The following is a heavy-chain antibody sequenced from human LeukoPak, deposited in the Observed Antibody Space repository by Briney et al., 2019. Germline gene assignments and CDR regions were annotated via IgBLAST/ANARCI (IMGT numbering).Heavy chain of an antibody. J-gene: IGHJ4*02. CDR3: ASGGDYPLPDY. Sequence: TSETLSLTCTVSGGSISSYYWSWIRQPAGKGLEWIGRIYTSGSTNYNPSLKSRVTISVDTSKNQFSLKLSSVTAADTAVYYCASGGDYPLPDYWGQGTLVTVSS. CDR2: IYTSGST. D-gene: IGHD4-17*01. CDR1: GGSISSYY. V-gene: IGHV4-4*07.